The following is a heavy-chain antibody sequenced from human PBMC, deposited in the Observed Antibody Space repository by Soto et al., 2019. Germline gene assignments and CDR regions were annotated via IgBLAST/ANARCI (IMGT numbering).Heavy chain of an antibody. J-gene: IGHJ4*02. CDR3: ARAQPTYSSSYFDY. CDR1: GFTFSSDA. V-gene: IGHV3-23*01. Sequence: EVQLLESGGDLVQPGGSLRLSCAASGFTFSSDAMSWFRQAPGKGLEWVPTISGRGEDTYYTDSVKGRFTISRDNSKNTLYVHMNSLRAEDTAVYYCARAQPTYSSSYFDYWGQGTLVTVSS. CDR2: ISGRGEDT. D-gene: IGHD3-22*01.